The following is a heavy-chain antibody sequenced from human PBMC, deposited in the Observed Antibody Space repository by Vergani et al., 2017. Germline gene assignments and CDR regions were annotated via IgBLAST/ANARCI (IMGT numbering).Heavy chain of an antibody. CDR3: ARDQESGYYDSSED. D-gene: IGHD3-22*01. V-gene: IGHV1-69*08. CDR1: GGTFSSYT. CDR2: IIPILGIA. Sequence: QVQLVQSGAEVKKPGSPVKVSCKASGGTFSSYTISWVRQAPGQGLEWMGRIIPILGIANYAQKFQGRVTITADKSTSTAYMELSSLRSEDTAVYYCARDQESGYYDSSEDWGQGTLVTVSS. J-gene: IGHJ4*02.